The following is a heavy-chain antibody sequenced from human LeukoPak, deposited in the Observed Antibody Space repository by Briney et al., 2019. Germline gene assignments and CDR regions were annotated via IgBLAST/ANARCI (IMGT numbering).Heavy chain of an antibody. V-gene: IGHV4-34*01. D-gene: IGHD3-22*01. CDR3: ARDRGENYYDSSGYAGLDAFDI. CDR2: INHSGST. Sequence: SETLSLTCAVYGGSFSGYYWSWMRQPPGKGLERVGEINHSGSTNDNPSLKSRVTISVDTSKNQFSLKLSSVTAADTAVYYCARDRGENYYDSSGYAGLDAFDIWGQGTMVTVSS. J-gene: IGHJ3*02. CDR1: GGSFSGYY.